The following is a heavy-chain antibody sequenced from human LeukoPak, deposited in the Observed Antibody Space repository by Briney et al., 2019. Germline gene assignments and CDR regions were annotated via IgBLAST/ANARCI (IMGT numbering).Heavy chain of an antibody. Sequence: SETLSLTCTVSGGSISSYYWSWIRQPPGKGLEWIGYIYYSGSTNYNPSLKSRVTISADTSKNQFSLKLSSVTAADTAVYYCARQPVGAARYFDYWGQGTLVTVSS. J-gene: IGHJ4*02. CDR3: ARQPVGAARYFDY. CDR1: GGSISSYY. V-gene: IGHV4-59*01. D-gene: IGHD1-26*01. CDR2: IYYSGST.